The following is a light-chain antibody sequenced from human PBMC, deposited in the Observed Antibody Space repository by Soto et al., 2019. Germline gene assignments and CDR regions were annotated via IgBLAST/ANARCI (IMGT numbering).Light chain of an antibody. Sequence: SVLTQPAPLSWAPWQAITHSPPGNNRDVGGYNYVYWYQQHPGKVPKLMIYDVTNRPSGVSNRFSGSKSGNTASLTISGLQAEDEADYYCNSYTSSSTYVFGTGTKVTVL. V-gene: IGLV2-14*03. CDR2: DVT. CDR1: NRDVGGYNY. CDR3: NSYTSSSTYV. J-gene: IGLJ1*01.